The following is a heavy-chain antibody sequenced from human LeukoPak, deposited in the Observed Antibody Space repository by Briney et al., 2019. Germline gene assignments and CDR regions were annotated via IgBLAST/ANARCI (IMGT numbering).Heavy chain of an antibody. CDR2: IYYSGST. Sequence: PSETLSLTCTVSGGSTSTHYWAWIRQPPGKGLEWIAYIYYSGSTNYNPSLKSRVTVSVDTSQNQFSLELNSVTAADTAVYYCARVITAMEAPFDYWGQGTLVTVSS. CDR1: GGSTSTHY. J-gene: IGHJ4*02. V-gene: IGHV4-59*11. D-gene: IGHD5-18*01. CDR3: ARVITAMEAPFDY.